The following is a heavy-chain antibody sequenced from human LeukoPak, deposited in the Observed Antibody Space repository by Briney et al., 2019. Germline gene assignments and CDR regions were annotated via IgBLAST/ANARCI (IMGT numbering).Heavy chain of an antibody. CDR2: IFSGGGEI. Sequence: GGSLRLSCAASGFTFSAFAMIWVRQPPGKGLEWVSSIFSGGGEIHYADSVRGRFTISRDNSKSTLSLQMNSLRAEDTAIYYCATYRQLLLPVESWGQGKMVTVSS. CDR1: GFTFSAFA. V-gene: IGHV3-23*01. J-gene: IGHJ3*01. D-gene: IGHD5-24*01. CDR3: ATYRQLLLPVES.